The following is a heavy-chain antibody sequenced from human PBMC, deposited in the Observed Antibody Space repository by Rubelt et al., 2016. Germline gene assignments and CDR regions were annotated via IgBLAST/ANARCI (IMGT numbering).Heavy chain of an antibody. Sequence: QLQLQESGPGLVKPSETLSLTCTVSGGSISSSSYYWGWIRQPPGKGLEWIGSIYYSGSRYYNPSLKSRGSIAVETSKNQSSLKLSSVSAADTAVYYCAGGYDSSGYYYPDRKENWFDPWGQGTLVTVSS. CDR2: IYYSGSR. CDR3: AGGYDSSGYYYPDRKENWFDP. V-gene: IGHV4-39*01. J-gene: IGHJ5*02. D-gene: IGHD3-22*01. CDR1: GGSISSSSYY.